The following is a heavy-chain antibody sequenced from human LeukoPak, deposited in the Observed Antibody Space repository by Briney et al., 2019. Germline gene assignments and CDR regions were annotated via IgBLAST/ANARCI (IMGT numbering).Heavy chain of an antibody. CDR2: INPSGGST. CDR3: ATVPSSFTISL. J-gene: IGHJ4*02. V-gene: IGHV1-46*01. D-gene: IGHD3-3*01. Sequence: ASVKVSCKASGYTFTSYYMHWVRQAPGQGLEWMGIINPSGGSTSYAQKFQGRVTMTRDTSTSTVYMELSSLRSEDTAVYYCATVPSSFTISLWGQGTLVTVSS. CDR1: GYTFTSYY.